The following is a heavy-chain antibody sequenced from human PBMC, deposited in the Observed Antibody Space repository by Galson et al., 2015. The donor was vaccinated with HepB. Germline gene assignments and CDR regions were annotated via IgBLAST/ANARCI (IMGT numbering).Heavy chain of an antibody. CDR2: ISGSGGST. CDR3: AKLKPKVAGIPKYYFDY. V-gene: IGHV3-23*01. D-gene: IGHD6-19*01. Sequence: SLRLSCAASGFTFSSYAMSWVRQAPGKGLEWVSAISGSGGSTYYADSVKGRFTISRDNSKNTLYLQMNSLRAEDTAVYYCAKLKPKVAGIPKYYFDYWGQGTLVTVSS. J-gene: IGHJ4*02. CDR1: GFTFSSYA.